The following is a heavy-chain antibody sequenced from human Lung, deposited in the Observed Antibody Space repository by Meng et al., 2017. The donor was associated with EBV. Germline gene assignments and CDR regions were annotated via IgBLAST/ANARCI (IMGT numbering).Heavy chain of an antibody. CDR1: GFTFSSYA. V-gene: IGHV3-23*01. CDR2: ISGSGGST. D-gene: IGHD1-26*01. J-gene: IGHJ4*02. CDR3: AKEVGAPYYFDY. Sequence: EGQLLEAGGGLVQPGASLRLSCAASGFTFSSYAMSWVRQAPGKGLEWVSAISGSGGSTYYADSVKGRFTISRDNSKNTLYLQMNSLRAEDTAVYYCAKEVGAPYYFDYWGQGTLVTVSS.